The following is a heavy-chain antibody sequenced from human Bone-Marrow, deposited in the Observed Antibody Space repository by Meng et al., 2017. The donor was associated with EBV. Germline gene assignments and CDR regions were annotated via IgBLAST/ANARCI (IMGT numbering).Heavy chain of an antibody. J-gene: IGHJ4*02. CDR1: GFTFSSYG. Sequence: QVQLVESGXGVVQPGRSLRRSCAASGFTFSSYGMHWVRQAPGKGLEWVAVISYDGSNKYYADSVKGRFTISRDNSKNTLYLQMNSLRAEDTAVYYCAKESGDYGDYRFFDYWGQGTLVTVSS. D-gene: IGHD4-17*01. CDR2: ISYDGSNK. V-gene: IGHV3-30*18. CDR3: AKESGDYGDYRFFDY.